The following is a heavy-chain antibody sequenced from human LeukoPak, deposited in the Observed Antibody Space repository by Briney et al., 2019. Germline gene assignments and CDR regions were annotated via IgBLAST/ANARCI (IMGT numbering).Heavy chain of an antibody. Sequence: GRSLRLSCAASGFTFSSYAMSWVRQAPGKGLEWVSAISGIGGSTYYADSVKGRFTISRHNSKNTLYLQMNSLRAEDTAVYYCAKTYYYGSGSYYLYGMDVWGQGTTVTVSS. D-gene: IGHD3-10*01. V-gene: IGHV3-23*01. CDR1: GFTFSSYA. CDR2: ISGIGGST. J-gene: IGHJ6*02. CDR3: AKTYYYGSGSYYLYGMDV.